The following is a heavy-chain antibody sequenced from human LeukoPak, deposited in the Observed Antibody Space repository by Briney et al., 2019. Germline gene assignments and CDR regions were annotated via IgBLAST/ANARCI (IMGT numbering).Heavy chain of an antibody. CDR1: GFTFSSYG. V-gene: IGHV3-30*18. CDR3: AKGTWAAAGTSFDY. Sequence: GRSLRLSCAASGFTFSSYGMHWVRQAPGKGLEWVAVISHDGSNKYYADSVKGRFTISRDNSKNTLYLQMNGLRAEDTAVYYCAKGTWAAAGTSFDYWGQGTLVTVSS. D-gene: IGHD6-13*01. CDR2: ISHDGSNK. J-gene: IGHJ4*02.